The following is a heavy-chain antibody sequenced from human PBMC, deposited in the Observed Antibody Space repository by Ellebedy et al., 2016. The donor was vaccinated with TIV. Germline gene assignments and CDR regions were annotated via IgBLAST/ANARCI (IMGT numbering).Heavy chain of an antibody. D-gene: IGHD2-21*01. Sequence: MPSETLSLTCTVSSGSVSSFYWNWIRQPPGQGLEWIADMYYSGTTNYNPSLKSRVTISVASSKNQFSLNLNSVTAADTAVYFCAKDTIAVAVGDSWGQGTLVTVSS. CDR1: SGSVSSFY. V-gene: IGHV4-59*02. CDR2: MYYSGTT. J-gene: IGHJ4*02. CDR3: AKDTIAVAVGDS.